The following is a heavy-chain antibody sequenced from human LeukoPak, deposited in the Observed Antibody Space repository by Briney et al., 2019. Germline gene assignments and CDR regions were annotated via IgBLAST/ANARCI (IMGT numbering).Heavy chain of an antibody. CDR2: VNSDGSTT. V-gene: IGHV3-74*01. D-gene: IGHD6-13*01. CDR3: ARGYYSSSRFDS. J-gene: IGHJ4*02. CDR1: GFPFSNYW. Sequence: GGSLRLSCAASGFPFSNYWMHWVRQAPGKGLVWVSRVNSDGSTTNYADSVKGRFTISRDNAENTLYMRMGSLRPEDTAVYYCARGYYSSSRFDSWGQGTLVTVSS.